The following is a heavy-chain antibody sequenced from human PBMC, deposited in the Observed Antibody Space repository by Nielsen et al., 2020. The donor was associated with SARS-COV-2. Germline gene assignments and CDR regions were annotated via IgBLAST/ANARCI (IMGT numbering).Heavy chain of an antibody. D-gene: IGHD3-10*01. J-gene: IGHJ6*02. CDR3: ARLSATFGIYYGMDV. CDR2: IDPSDSYT. Sequence: GESLKISCQVSRYSFSNYWISWVRQMPGKGLEWMGRIDPSDSYTNYSPSFQGHVTISADKSISTAYLQWSSLKASDTAMYYCARLSATFGIYYGMDVWGQGTTVTVS. CDR1: RYSFSNYW. V-gene: IGHV5-10-1*01.